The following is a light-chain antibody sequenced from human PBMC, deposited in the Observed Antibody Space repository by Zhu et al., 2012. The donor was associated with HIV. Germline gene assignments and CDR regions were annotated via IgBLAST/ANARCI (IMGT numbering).Light chain of an antibody. CDR3: RQYSDYSWT. CDR1: QSISPW. J-gene: IGKJ2*02. V-gene: IGKV1-5*03. Sequence: DIQMTQSPSILSASVGDRVAITCRASQSISPWLAWYQQKPGMAPKVLIQKASILEDGVPARFSGSGSGTEFTLTISSLQPDDYATYYCRQYSDYSWTFGQGTKAE. CDR2: KAS.